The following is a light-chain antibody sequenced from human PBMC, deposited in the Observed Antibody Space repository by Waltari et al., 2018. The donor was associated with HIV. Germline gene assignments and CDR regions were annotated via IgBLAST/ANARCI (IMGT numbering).Light chain of an antibody. V-gene: IGLV8-61*01. CDR2: STI. CDR3: VLNLGRGIVV. Sequence: QTVVTQEPSFSVSPGGTVTLTCGLSSGSVSARNYASWSQQIPGQAPLRFTYSTITRSSGVPDRFSCSILGNKADRTITGAQADDESYYYCVLNLGRGIVVFGGGTKLTVL. J-gene: IGLJ2*01. CDR1: SGSVSARNY.